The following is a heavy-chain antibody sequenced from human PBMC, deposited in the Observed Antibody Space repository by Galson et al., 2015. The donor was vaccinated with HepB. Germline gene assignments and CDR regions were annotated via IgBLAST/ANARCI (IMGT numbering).Heavy chain of an antibody. J-gene: IGHJ4*02. V-gene: IGHV3-30-3*01. CDR3: ARVVAAGPEYYFDY. D-gene: IGHD6-13*01. CDR1: GFTFSSYA. CDR2: ISYDGSNK. Sequence: SLRLSCAASGFTFSSYAMHWVRQAPGKGLEWVAVISYDGSNKYYADSVKGRFTISRDNSKNTLYLQMNSLRAEDTAVYYCARVVAAGPEYYFDYWGQGTLVTVSS.